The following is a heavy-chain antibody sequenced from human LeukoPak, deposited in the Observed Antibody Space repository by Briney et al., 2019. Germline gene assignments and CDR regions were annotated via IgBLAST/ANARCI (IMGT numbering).Heavy chain of an antibody. Sequence: PSETLSLTCAVYGGSFSGYYWSWIRQPPGKGLEWIGEINHSGSTNYNPSLKNRVTISVDTSKNQFSLKLSSVTAADTAVYYCARAKTFWSGYYQYYFDYWGQGTLVTVSS. CDR3: ARAKTFWSGYYQYYFDY. CDR2: INHSGST. D-gene: IGHD3-3*01. J-gene: IGHJ4*02. V-gene: IGHV4-34*01. CDR1: GGSFSGYY.